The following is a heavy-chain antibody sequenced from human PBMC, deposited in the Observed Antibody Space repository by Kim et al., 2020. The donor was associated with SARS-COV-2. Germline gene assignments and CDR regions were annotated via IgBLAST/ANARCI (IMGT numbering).Heavy chain of an antibody. CDR3: ARSFMDLSSNWFDP. V-gene: IGHV4-31*03. CDR1: GGSISSGGYY. Sequence: SETLSLTCTVSGGSISSGGYYWSWIRQHPGKGLEWIGYIYYSGSTYYNPSLKSRVTISVDTSKNQFSLKLSSVTAADTAVYYCARSFMDLSSNWFDPWGQGTLVTVSS. CDR2: IYYSGST. J-gene: IGHJ5*02. D-gene: IGHD2-2*03.